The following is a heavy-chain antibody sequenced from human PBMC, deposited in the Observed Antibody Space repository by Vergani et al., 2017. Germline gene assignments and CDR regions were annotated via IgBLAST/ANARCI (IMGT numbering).Heavy chain of an antibody. CDR1: GFGFRNAW. V-gene: IGHV3-15*07. Sequence: EVQLVESGGGIVKPGGSLRLSCVASGFGFRNAWMNWVRRTPGKGLEWVGRIKSTFDRGTTDYAAAVKGRFTISRDDSKNTLFLQMNGLKTEDIGVYYCTTDPRYCGDGSCXWLRDHHYYGMDVWGQGTTVTVSS. D-gene: IGHD2-21*01. CDR2: IKSTFDRGTT. CDR3: TTDPRYCGDGSCXWLRDHHYYGMDV. J-gene: IGHJ6*02.